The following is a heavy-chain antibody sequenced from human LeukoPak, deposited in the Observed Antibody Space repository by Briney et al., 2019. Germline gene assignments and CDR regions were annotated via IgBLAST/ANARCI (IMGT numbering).Heavy chain of an antibody. CDR3: ARGPSGASGHDY. CDR1: GASISSSY. D-gene: IGHD3-10*01. Sequence: SETLSLTCTVSGASISSSYWSWIRQPAGKGLEWIGRIYPSGSTNYNPSLKSRVTMSVDTSKNQFSLRLSSVIAADTAVYYCARGPSGASGHDYWGQGTQVTVSS. J-gene: IGHJ4*02. V-gene: IGHV4-4*07. CDR2: IYPSGST.